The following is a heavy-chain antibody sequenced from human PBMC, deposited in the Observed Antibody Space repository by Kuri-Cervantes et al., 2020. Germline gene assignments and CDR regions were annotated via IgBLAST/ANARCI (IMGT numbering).Heavy chain of an antibody. CDR1: GYTFTSYG. D-gene: IGHD3-10*01. CDR2: ISAYNGNT. Sequence: ASVKVSCKDSGYTFTSYGISWVRQAPGQGLEWMGWISAYNGNTNYAQKLQGRVTMTTDTSTSTAYMELRSLRSDDTAVYYCSRVGVLLWFGELSLDIWGQGTMVTVSS. J-gene: IGHJ3*02. V-gene: IGHV1-18*01. CDR3: SRVGVLLWFGELSLDI.